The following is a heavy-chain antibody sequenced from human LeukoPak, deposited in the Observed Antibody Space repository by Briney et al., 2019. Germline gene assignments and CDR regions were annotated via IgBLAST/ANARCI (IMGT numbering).Heavy chain of an antibody. CDR2: ISGSGGST. J-gene: IGHJ4*02. CDR1: GFTFSSYA. CDR3: AKDRLRYFDWLDHFDY. Sequence: GGSLRLSCAASGFTFSSYAMSWVRQAPGKGLEWVSAISGSGGSTYYADSVKGWFTISRDNSKNTLYLQMNSLRAEDTAVYYCAKDRLRYFDWLDHFDYWGQGTLVTVSS. V-gene: IGHV3-23*01. D-gene: IGHD3-9*01.